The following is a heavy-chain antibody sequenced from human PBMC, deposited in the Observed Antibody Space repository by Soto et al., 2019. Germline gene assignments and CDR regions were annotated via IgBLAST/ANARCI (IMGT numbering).Heavy chain of an antibody. J-gene: IGHJ6*02. CDR1: GFTFSSYA. CDR3: AKATVTNYYYYYGMDV. V-gene: IGHV3-23*01. CDR2: ISGGGGST. D-gene: IGHD4-17*01. Sequence: VQLLESGGGLVQPGGSLRLSCAASGFTFSSYAMTWVRQATGKGLEWVSAISGGGGSTYYADSVKGRFTVSRDNSNDTLYLQMNSLRVEDTAVYYCAKATVTNYYYYYGMDVWGQGTTVTVSS.